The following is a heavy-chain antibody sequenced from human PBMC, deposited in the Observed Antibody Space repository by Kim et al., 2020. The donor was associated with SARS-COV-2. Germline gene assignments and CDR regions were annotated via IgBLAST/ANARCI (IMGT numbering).Heavy chain of an antibody. V-gene: IGHV3-9*01. J-gene: IGHJ5*02. CDR3: AKDRVAAPDTATCFDP. CDR1: GFTFDDYA. D-gene: IGHD6-13*01. CDR2: ISWNSGNV. Sequence: GGSLRLSCAASGFTFDDYAMHWVRQAPGKGLEWVSGISWNSGNVGYADSVKGRFIISRDNAKNSLYLQMNSLRPEDTALYYCAKDRVAAPDTATCFDPWGQGTLVTVSS.